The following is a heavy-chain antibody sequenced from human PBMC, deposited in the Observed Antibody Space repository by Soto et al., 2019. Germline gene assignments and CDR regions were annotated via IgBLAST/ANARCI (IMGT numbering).Heavy chain of an antibody. CDR2: ISGSGGST. D-gene: IGHD6-13*01. J-gene: IGHJ5*02. CDR3: AKTRDSSSWSSS. V-gene: IGHV3-23*01. Sequence: EVQLLESGGGLVQPGGSLRLSCAASGFTFSSYAMSWVRQAPGKGLEWVSAISGSGGSTYYADSVKGRSTISRDNSKNTLYLQMNSLRAEDTAVYSCAKTRDSSSWSSSWGQGTLVTVSS. CDR1: GFTFSSYA.